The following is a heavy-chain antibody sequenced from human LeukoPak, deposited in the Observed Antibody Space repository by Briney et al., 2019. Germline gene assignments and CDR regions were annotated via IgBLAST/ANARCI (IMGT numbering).Heavy chain of an antibody. D-gene: IGHD1-26*01. Sequence: GGSLRLSCAASGFTFSSHALGWVRHTPGKGLEWVSAISGSAGSTYYVDAVKGRFTISRDNYKNTVYLQMNSLRVEDTALYYCARTPTGSYYPGYFDYWGQGTRVTVPS. V-gene: IGHV3-23*01. CDR2: ISGSAGST. CDR1: GFTFSSHA. CDR3: ARTPTGSYYPGYFDY. J-gene: IGHJ4*02.